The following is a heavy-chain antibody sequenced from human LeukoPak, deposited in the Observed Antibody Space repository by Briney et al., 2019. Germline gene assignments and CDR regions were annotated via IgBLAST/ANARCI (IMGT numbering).Heavy chain of an antibody. Sequence: GGSLRLSCTASGLTFSNYWMSWVRQAPGKGLEWVANINQGGSDKYYVDSVKGRFTISRDNANNLLYLQMNSLRGEDTAVYYCTRDRSRAEDDWGQGTLVTVSS. CDR1: GLTFSNYW. J-gene: IGHJ4*02. CDR2: INQGGSDK. CDR3: TRDRSRAEDD. D-gene: IGHD1-14*01. V-gene: IGHV3-7*01.